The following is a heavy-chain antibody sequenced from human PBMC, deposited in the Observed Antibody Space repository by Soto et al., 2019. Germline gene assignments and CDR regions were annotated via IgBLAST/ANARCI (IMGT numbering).Heavy chain of an antibody. D-gene: IGHD6-6*01. CDR1: GYXXSRYW. CDR3: ARGGTSSSRVFDF. J-gene: IGHJ4*02. CDR2: IYPDDSDV. Sequence: GGSXKXSXKGSGYXXSRYWIGCXHQMPGKGLEWMGVIYPDDSDVRYSPSFQGQVTISADRSISTAYLQWNSLTASDTDMYFCARGGTSSSRVFDFWGQGALVTXXS. V-gene: IGHV5-51*07.